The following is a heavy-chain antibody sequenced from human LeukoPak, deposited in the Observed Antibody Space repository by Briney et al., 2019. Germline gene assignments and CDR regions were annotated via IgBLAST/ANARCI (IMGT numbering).Heavy chain of an antibody. CDR1: GFTFSSYS. D-gene: IGHD6-6*01. V-gene: IGHV3-48*04. CDR2: ISSSGSTI. Sequence: GGSLRLPCAASGFTFSSYSMNWVRQAPGKGLEWVSYISSSGSTIYYADSVKGRFTISRDNAKNSLYLQMNSLRAEDTAVYYCARDWFDSSSSPAWAFDIWGQGTMVTVSS. CDR3: ARDWFDSSSSPAWAFDI. J-gene: IGHJ3*02.